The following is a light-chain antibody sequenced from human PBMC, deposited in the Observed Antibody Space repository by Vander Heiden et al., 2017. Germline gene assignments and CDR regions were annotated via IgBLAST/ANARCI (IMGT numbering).Light chain of an antibody. V-gene: IGKV1-5*03. CDR2: KAS. J-gene: IGKJ2*01. CDR3: QQYNSYSPDSMYT. CDR1: QSISSW. Sequence: DIQMTQSPSTLSASVGDRVTITCRASQSISSWLAWYQQKPGKAPKRLIYKASSLESGVPSRFSGSGSGTEFTLTISSLQPDEFATYYCQQYNSYSPDSMYTFGQGTKLEIK.